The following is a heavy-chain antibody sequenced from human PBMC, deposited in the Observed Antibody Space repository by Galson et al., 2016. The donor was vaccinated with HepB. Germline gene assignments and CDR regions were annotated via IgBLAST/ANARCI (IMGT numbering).Heavy chain of an antibody. J-gene: IGHJ6*02. Sequence: SLRLSCAASGFTVSSNYLSWVRQAPGKGLEWVASITGSGSNIYYADSMKGRFTISRDNAKTSLYPQMNSLRADDTAVYYCAYNQNYGAGVYWFYGMDVWGQGATVTVAS. V-gene: IGHV3-21*01. CDR3: AYNQNYGAGVYWFYGMDV. D-gene: IGHD3-10*01. CDR1: GFTVSSNY. CDR2: ITGSGSNI.